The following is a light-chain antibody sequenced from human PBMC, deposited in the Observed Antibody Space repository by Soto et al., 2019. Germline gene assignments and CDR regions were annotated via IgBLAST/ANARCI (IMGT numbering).Light chain of an antibody. Sequence: EIVLTQSPATLSLSPGERATLSCRASQSVSSSLAWFQQIPGQPPRLLIYDASSRATGIPARFSGSGSGTAFPLTIRSLEPEDFAVYYCQQRSNWTPLTFGGGTKVEIK. CDR2: DAS. J-gene: IGKJ4*01. CDR1: QSVSSS. V-gene: IGKV3-11*01. CDR3: QQRSNWTPLT.